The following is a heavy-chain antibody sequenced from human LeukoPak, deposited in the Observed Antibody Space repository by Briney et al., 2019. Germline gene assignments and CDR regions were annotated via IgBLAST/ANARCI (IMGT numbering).Heavy chain of an antibody. Sequence: GESLKISCKGSGYGFTSYWIGWVRQLPRKGLEWMVIIYPGDSDTRYSPSFQGQVTISADKSISTAYLQLSSMKASDTAMYYCARRDTGGLRWRNDDFDIWGQGTMVTVSS. J-gene: IGHJ3*02. CDR2: IYPGDSDT. CDR3: ARRDTGGLRWRNDDFDI. V-gene: IGHV5-51*01. D-gene: IGHD4-23*01. CDR1: GYGFTSYW.